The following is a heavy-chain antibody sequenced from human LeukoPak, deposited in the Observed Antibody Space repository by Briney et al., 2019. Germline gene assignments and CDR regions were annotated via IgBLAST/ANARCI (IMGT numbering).Heavy chain of an antibody. CDR1: GFTFGSYA. CDR2: IFGSGGSA. V-gene: IGHV3-23*01. Sequence: GGSLRLSCEASGFTFGSYAMYWVRQAPGKGLEWVAGIFGSGGSAHYADSAKGRFTVSRDNSKNTVYLQINSLRAEDTAVYYCGKTTTGYSSGQKPAWPVDYWGQGALVTVSS. J-gene: IGHJ4*02. D-gene: IGHD6-19*01. CDR3: GKTTTGYSSGQKPAWPVDY.